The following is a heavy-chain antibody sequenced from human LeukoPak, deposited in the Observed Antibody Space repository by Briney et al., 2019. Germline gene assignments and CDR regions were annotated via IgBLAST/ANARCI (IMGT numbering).Heavy chain of an antibody. V-gene: IGHV3-33*01. Sequence: PGRSLRLSCAASGFTFSSYGMHWVRRAPGKGLEWVAVIWYDGSNKYYADSVKGRFTISRDNSKNTLYLQMNSLRAEDTAVYYCAREAPRMDVWGKGTTVTVSS. CDR2: IWYDGSNK. CDR1: GFTFSSYG. J-gene: IGHJ6*04. CDR3: AREAPRMDV.